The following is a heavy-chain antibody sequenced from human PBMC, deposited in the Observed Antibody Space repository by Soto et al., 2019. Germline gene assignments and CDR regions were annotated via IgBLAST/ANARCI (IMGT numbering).Heavy chain of an antibody. V-gene: IGHV1-69*01. Sequence: QVQLVQSGAEVKKPGSSVKVSCKASGGTFSSYAISWGRQAPGQGLEWMGGIIPIFGTANYAQKFQSRVTITANEYTSTADLELSSLRYEDTAVYYCACDSYSSGPPSYFDYWGQGTLVTVSS. CDR3: ACDSYSSGPPSYFDY. CDR1: GGTFSSYA. J-gene: IGHJ4*02. D-gene: IGHD6-19*01. CDR2: IIPIFGTA.